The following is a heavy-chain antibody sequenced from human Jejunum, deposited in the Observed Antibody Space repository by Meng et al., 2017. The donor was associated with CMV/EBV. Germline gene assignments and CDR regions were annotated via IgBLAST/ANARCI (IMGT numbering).Heavy chain of an antibody. CDR1: YF. J-gene: IGHJ6*02. CDR2: INPDSGAT. D-gene: IGHD2-15*01. CDR3: AREGDIVFPSTIISYHYAMDV. V-gene: IGHV1-2*02. Sequence: YFRQWVRRAPGQGLEWMGWINPDSGATSYAQKFRGRVTMTRDTSTKTAYMELSRLRPDDTAVYFCAREGDIVFPSTIISYHYAMDVWGQGTTVTVSS.